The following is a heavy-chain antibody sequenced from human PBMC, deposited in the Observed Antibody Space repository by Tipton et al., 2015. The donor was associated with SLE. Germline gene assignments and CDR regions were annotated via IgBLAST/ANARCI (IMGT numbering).Heavy chain of an antibody. V-gene: IGHV3-23*04. CDR2: ISGSGGST. CDR1: GFTFSSYA. D-gene: IGHD3-22*01. CDR3: AKVGLDQPSLELFDYDSSGSHAFDI. Sequence: QLVQSGGGLVKPGGSLRLSCAASGFTFSSYAMSWVRQAPGKGLEWVSAISGSGGSTYYADSVKGRFTISRDNSKNTLYLQMNSLRAEDTAVYYCAKVGLDQPSLELFDYDSSGSHAFDIWGQGTMVTVSS. J-gene: IGHJ3*02.